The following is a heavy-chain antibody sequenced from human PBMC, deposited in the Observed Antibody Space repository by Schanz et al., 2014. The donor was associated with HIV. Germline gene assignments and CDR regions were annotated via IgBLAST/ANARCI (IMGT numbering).Heavy chain of an antibody. CDR1: GGSFSSYA. J-gene: IGHJ1*01. Sequence: QVQLVQSGAEVKKPGSSVKVSCKASGGSFSSYAINWVRQAPGQGLEWMGGIIPIFGTANYAQKFQGRVTITADESTNTAYMELSSLRSEDTAMYYCARGNLAWCGGGSCYTRFQFFQVWGQGTLITVSS. CDR2: IIPIFGTA. V-gene: IGHV1-69*01. D-gene: IGHD2-15*01. CDR3: ARGNLAWCGGGSCYTRFQFFQV.